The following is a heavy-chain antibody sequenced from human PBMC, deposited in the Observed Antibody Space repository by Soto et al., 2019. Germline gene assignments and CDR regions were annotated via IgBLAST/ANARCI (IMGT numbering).Heavy chain of an antibody. CDR2: ISSSDEYI. D-gene: IGHD2-21*02. Sequence: GSLRLSCVASGFTFSNFGLNWVRQAPGKGLEWVSSISSSDEYIYYADSVKGRFTISRDNAKNSLSLQMNSLRADDTAVYYCARVFCRGDCYSPLDYWGQGTLVTVSS. J-gene: IGHJ4*02. V-gene: IGHV3-21*01. CDR1: GFTFSNFG. CDR3: ARVFCRGDCYSPLDY.